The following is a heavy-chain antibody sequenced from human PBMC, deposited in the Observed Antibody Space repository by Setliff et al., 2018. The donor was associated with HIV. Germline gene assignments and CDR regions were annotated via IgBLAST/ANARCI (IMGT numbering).Heavy chain of an antibody. V-gene: IGHV1-8*01. D-gene: IGHD5-18*01. CDR1: GYTFSTYD. Sequence: ASVKVSCKASGYTFSTYDFNWVRQAAGQGLEWMGWMSPKNNGSGFAQKFQARLTMTWNTSTNTAYMELRSLTSDDTAVYYCARGRYNSRRDVWGQGTTVTVSS. CDR3: ARGRYNSRRDV. CDR2: MSPKNNGS. J-gene: IGHJ6*02.